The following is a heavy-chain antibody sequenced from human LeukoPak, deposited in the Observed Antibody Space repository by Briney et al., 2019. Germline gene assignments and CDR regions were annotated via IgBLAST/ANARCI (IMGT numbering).Heavy chain of an antibody. D-gene: IGHD6-19*01. CDR2: ISAYNGNT. CDR1: GYTFTSYG. CDR3: AREVLSSGWYERLNYFDY. Sequence: ASVKVPCKASGYTFTSYGISWVRQAPGQGLEWMGWISAYNGNTNYAQKLQGRVTMTTDTSTSTAYMELRSLRSDDTAVYYCAREVLSSGWYERLNYFDYWGQGTLVTVSS. J-gene: IGHJ4*02. V-gene: IGHV1-18*01.